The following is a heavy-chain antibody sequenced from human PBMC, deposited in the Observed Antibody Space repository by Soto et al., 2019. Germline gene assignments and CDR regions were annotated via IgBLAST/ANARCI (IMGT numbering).Heavy chain of an antibody. V-gene: IGHV3-9*01. CDR2: VSPTGDTV. D-gene: IGHD3-10*01. CDR3: LKDAPNGSIDD. CDR1: GFRFEQYV. J-gene: IGHJ4*02. Sequence: VQVVASGGGLVQPGRSLRLSCAVSGFRFEQYVMHWVRQAPGKGLECVSTVSPTGDTVAYADSVEGRFTVSRDNAKNYLYLQMKSLTGTDTAFYYCLKDAPNGSIDDWGQGTLVTGSS.